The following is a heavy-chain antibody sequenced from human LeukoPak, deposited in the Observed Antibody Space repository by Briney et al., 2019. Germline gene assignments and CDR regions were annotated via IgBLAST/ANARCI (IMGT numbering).Heavy chain of an antibody. J-gene: IGHJ6*03. Sequence: GASVKVSCKASGYSFTTFGITWVRQAPGQGLEWMAWLSAHIGDTNYSQKFQGRVTVTSDTSTSTAYMELRSLKSDDTAVYFCARVAFSKYHYDMDVWGKGTTVTVSS. CDR1: GYSFTTFG. D-gene: IGHD4-11*01. CDR3: ARVAFSKYHYDMDV. V-gene: IGHV1-18*01. CDR2: LSAHIGDT.